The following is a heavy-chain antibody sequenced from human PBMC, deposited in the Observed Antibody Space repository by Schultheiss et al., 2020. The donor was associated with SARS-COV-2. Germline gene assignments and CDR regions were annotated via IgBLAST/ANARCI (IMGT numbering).Heavy chain of an antibody. CDR1: GFTFSSYG. Sequence: GGSLRLSCAASGFTFSSYGMHWVRQAPGKGLEWVAVTSYEGSNNYYADSVKGRFTISRDNAKNSLYLQMNSLRAEDTAVYYCARDTVRDPWGQGTLVTVSS. CDR2: TSYEGSNN. J-gene: IGHJ5*02. D-gene: IGHD3-10*01. V-gene: IGHV3-30*03. CDR3: ARDTVRDP.